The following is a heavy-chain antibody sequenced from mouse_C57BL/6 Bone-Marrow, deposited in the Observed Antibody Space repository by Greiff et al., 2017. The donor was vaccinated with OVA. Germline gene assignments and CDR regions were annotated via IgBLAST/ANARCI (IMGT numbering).Heavy chain of an antibody. CDR3: ARSGLVYYYGSSYGYFDY. CDR1: GYTFTSYW. V-gene: IGHV1-72*01. J-gene: IGHJ2*01. Sequence: VHVKQPGAELVKPGASVKLSCKASGYTFTSYWMHWVKQRPGRGLEWIGRIDPNSGGTKYNEKFKSKATLTVDKPSSTAYMQLSSLTSEDSAVYYCARSGLVYYYGSSYGYFDYWGQGTTLTVSS. CDR2: IDPNSGGT. D-gene: IGHD1-1*01.